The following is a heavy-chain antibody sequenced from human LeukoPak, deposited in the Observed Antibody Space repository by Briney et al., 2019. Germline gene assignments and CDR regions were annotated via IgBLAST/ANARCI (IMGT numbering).Heavy chain of an antibody. CDR2: INWNGGST. J-gene: IGHJ6*02. Sequence: GGSLRLSCAASGFTFDDYGMSWVRQAPGKGLEWVSGINWNGGSTGYADSVKGRFTISRDNAKNSLYLQMNSLRAEDTALYYCARGPLLWFGNHYYYYGMDVWGQGTTVTVSS. D-gene: IGHD3-10*01. CDR1: GFTFDDYG. CDR3: ARGPLLWFGNHYYYYGMDV. V-gene: IGHV3-20*04.